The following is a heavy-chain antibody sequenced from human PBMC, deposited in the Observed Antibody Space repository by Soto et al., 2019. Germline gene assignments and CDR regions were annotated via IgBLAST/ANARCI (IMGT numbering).Heavy chain of an antibody. V-gene: IGHV1-46*01. CDR1: GYTFTSYY. CDR2: INPSGGST. D-gene: IGHD6-13*01. CDR3: ARDVAAAGNSNWFYT. J-gene: IGHJ5*02. Sequence: ASVKVSCKASGYTFTSYYMHWVRQAPAQGLEWMVIINPSGGSTSYAQKFQGRVTMTRDTSTSTVYMELSSLRSEDTAVYYCARDVAAAGNSNWFYTRGPGTLVSVSS.